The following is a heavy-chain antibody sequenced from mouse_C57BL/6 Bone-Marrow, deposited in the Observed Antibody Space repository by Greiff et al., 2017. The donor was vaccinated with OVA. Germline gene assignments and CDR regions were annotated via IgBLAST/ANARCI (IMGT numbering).Heavy chain of an antibody. CDR2: IYPGDGDT. CDR1: GYAFSSSW. Sequence: VQGVESGPELVKPGASVKISCKASGYAFSSSWMNWVKQRPGKGLEWIGRIYPGDGDTNYNGKFKGKATLTADKSSSTAYMQLSSLTSEDSAVYFCARYCNYAMDYWGQGTSVTVSS. V-gene: IGHV1-82*01. J-gene: IGHJ4*01. CDR3: ARYCNYAMDY.